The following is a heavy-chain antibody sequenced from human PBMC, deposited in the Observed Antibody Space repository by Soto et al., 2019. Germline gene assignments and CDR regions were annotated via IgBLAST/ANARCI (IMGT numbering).Heavy chain of an antibody. J-gene: IGHJ4*02. CDR2: IYDSGSS. D-gene: IGHD5-12*01. Sequence: SETLSLTCTVSGASISSGDYFWSWIRQSPGRGLEWIGYIYDSGSSYYNPSLKSRVTMPVDTSKNQFSLKLRSVTAADTAVYYCAREKGYISGPKNFDYWGQGTLVTVSS. CDR3: AREKGYISGPKNFDY. CDR1: GASISSGDYF. V-gene: IGHV4-30-4*01.